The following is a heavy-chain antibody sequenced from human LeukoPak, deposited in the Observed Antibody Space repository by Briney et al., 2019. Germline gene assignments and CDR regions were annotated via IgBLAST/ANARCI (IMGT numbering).Heavy chain of an antibody. CDR3: ARGYCSGGSCNEWFDP. D-gene: IGHD2-15*01. Sequence: SVKVSCKASGGTFSSYAISWVRQAPGKGLEWMGGIIPIFGTANYAQKFQGRVTITADKSTSTAYMELSSLRSEDTAVYYCARGYCSGGSCNEWFDPWGQGTLVTVSS. J-gene: IGHJ5*02. CDR1: GGTFSSYA. V-gene: IGHV1-69*06. CDR2: IIPIFGTA.